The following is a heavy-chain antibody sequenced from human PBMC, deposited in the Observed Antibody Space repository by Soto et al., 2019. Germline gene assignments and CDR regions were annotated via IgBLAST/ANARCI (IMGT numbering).Heavy chain of an antibody. J-gene: IGHJ6*02. CDR3: ARSGDLNYDILTGYYIGGDYYYGMDV. CDR1: GGSISSGGYY. D-gene: IGHD3-9*01. V-gene: IGHV4-31*03. Sequence: SETLSLTCTVSGGSISSGGYYWSWIRQHPGKGLEWIGYIYYSGSTYYNPSLKSRVTISVDTSKNQFSLKLSSVTAADTAVYYCARSGDLNYDILTGYYIGGDYYYGMDVWGQGTTVTVS. CDR2: IYYSGST.